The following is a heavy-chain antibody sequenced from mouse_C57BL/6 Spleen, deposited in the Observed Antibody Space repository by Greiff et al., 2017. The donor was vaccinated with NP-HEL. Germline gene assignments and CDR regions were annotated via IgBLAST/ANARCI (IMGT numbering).Heavy chain of an antibody. V-gene: IGHV1-61*01. J-gene: IGHJ3*01. Sequence: QVQLQQPGAELVRPGSSVKLSCKASGYTFTSYWMDWVKQRPGQGLEWIGNIYPSDSETHYNQKFKDKATLTVDKSSSTAYMQLSSLTSEDSAVYYCARSYGSSLGFAYWGQGTLVTVSA. CDR3: ARSYGSSLGFAY. CDR1: GYTFTSYW. CDR2: IYPSDSET. D-gene: IGHD1-1*01.